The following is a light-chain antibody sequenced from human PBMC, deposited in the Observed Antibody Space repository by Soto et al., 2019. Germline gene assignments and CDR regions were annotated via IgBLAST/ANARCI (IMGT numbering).Light chain of an antibody. V-gene: IGKV1-27*01. CDR1: LGIANY. CDR3: KKYNSAMWT. J-gene: IGKJ1*01. Sequence: DIQMTQSPPSLSASVGDRVTISCRASLGIANYVLWYQQRPGKVHKLLIYGASSLLSGVQSRFSGSGSGTDFTLTIRSLQPEDVGTYYCKKYNSAMWTFGQGTKVDIK. CDR2: GAS.